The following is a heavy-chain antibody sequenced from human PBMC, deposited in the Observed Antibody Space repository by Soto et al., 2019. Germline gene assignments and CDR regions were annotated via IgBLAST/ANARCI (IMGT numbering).Heavy chain of an antibody. CDR2: IYYSGST. J-gene: IGHJ6*03. CDR1: GGSISSYY. CDR3: ARDSSRSSSSWYGASYYYYYMDV. D-gene: IGHD6-13*01. V-gene: IGHV4-59*01. Sequence: SETLSLTCTVSGGSISSYYWSWIRQPPGKGLEWIGYIYYSGSTNYNPSLKSRVTISVDTSKNQFSLKLSSVTAADTAVYYCARDSSRSSSSWYGASYYYYYMDVWGNGTPVTVS.